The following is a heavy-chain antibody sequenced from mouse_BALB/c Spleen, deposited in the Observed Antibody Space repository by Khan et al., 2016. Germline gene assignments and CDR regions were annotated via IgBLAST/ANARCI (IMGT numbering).Heavy chain of an antibody. CDR1: GDSITSGH. V-gene: IGHV3-8*02. J-gene: IGHJ3*01. Sequence: EVQLQESGPSLAKPSQTLSLTCSVTGDSITSGHWNWIRKFPGNKFDFMGYISHSGDSYYNPSLKSRISITRDTSKNQYYLQLNAVTTDDTATYFFATWYYYGSAFAYWCQGTLVTVSA. CDR3: ATWYYYGSAFAY. D-gene: IGHD1-2*01. CDR2: ISHSGDS.